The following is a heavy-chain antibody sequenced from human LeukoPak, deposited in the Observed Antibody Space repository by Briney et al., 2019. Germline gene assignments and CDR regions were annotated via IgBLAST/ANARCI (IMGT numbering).Heavy chain of an antibody. J-gene: IGHJ4*02. D-gene: IGHD3-22*01. Sequence: SETLSLTCTVSGGSISSYYWSWIRQPPGKGLEWIGYIYYSGSTNYNPSLKSRVTISVDTSKNQFSLKLGSVTAADTAVYYCARHEDKYYYDSSGYYYFDYWGQGTLVTVSS. V-gene: IGHV4-59*08. CDR2: IYYSGST. CDR3: ARHEDKYYYDSSGYYYFDY. CDR1: GGSISSYY.